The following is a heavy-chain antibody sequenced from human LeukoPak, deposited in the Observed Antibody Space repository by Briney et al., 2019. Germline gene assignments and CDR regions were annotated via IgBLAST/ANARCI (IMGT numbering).Heavy chain of an antibody. J-gene: IGHJ4*02. Sequence: GGSLRLPCAASGFTFSSYAMSWVRQAPGKGLEWVSAISGSGGSTYYADSVKGRFTISRDNSKNTLYLQMNSLRAEDTAVYYCAKDKSKSRYQLPLDYWGQGTLVTVSS. CDR3: AKDKSKSRYQLPLDY. CDR1: GFTFSSYA. D-gene: IGHD2-2*01. V-gene: IGHV3-23*01. CDR2: ISGSGGST.